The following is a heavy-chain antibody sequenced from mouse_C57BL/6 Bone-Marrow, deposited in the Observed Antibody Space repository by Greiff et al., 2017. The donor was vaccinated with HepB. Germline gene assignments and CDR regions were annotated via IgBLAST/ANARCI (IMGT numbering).Heavy chain of an antibody. Sequence: VQLQQPGAELVKPGASVKLSCKASGYTFTSYWMHWVKQRPGQGLEWIGMIHPNSGSTNYNEKFKSKATLTVDKSSRTAYMQLSSLTSEDSAVYYCAHIDYGLFYYWGQGTTLTVSS. CDR3: AHIDYGLFYY. CDR2: IHPNSGST. V-gene: IGHV1-64*01. J-gene: IGHJ2*01. D-gene: IGHD1-1*02. CDR1: GYTFTSYW.